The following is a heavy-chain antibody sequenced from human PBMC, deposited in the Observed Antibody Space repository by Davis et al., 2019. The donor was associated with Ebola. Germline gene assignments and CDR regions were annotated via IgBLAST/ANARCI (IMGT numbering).Heavy chain of an antibody. CDR2: IIPILGIA. Sequence: SVKVSCKASGGTFSSYAISWVRQAPGQGLEWMGRIIPILGIANYAQKFQGRVTITADKSTSTAYMELSSLRSEDTAVYYCARDRCSSTSCYSSHPYYYYGMDVWGQGTTVTVSS. D-gene: IGHD2-2*02. CDR1: GGTFSSYA. V-gene: IGHV1-69*04. CDR3: ARDRCSSTSCYSSHPYYYYGMDV. J-gene: IGHJ6*02.